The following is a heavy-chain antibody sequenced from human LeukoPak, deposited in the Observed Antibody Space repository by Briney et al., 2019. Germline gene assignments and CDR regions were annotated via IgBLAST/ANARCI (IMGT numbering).Heavy chain of an antibody. Sequence: GGTLRLFCAASGFTFSNAWMSWVRQAPGKGLECVIRLKSKTDGGTTDYAELVKGRFTISRDDSKNTLYLQMNSLKTEDTAVYYCTTNYDFWSGYYGWGQGTLVTVSS. CDR3: TTNYDFWSGYYG. J-gene: IGHJ4*02. D-gene: IGHD3-3*01. CDR2: LKSKTDGGTT. V-gene: IGHV3-15*01. CDR1: GFTFSNAW.